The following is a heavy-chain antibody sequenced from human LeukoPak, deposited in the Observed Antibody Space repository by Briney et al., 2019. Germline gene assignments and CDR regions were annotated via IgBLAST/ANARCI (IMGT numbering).Heavy chain of an antibody. Sequence: SETLSLTCTVSGGSISSYYWSWIRQPPGKGLEWIGYIYYSGSTNYNPSLESRVTISVDTSKNQFSLKLSSVTAADTAVYYCARRTLGYFDYWGQGTLVTVSS. V-gene: IGHV4-59*08. CDR1: GGSISSYY. CDR2: IYYSGST. D-gene: IGHD7-27*01. CDR3: ARRTLGYFDY. J-gene: IGHJ4*02.